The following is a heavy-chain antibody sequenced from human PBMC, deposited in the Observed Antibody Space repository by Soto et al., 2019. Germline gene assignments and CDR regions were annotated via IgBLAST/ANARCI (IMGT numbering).Heavy chain of an antibody. V-gene: IGHV2-70*01. D-gene: IGHD2-21*01. CDR2: INWDNNK. Sequence: SGPTLVNPTQTRTLTCTSSGFSLSTLGTCVTWIRQPPGKALEWLALINWDNNKYYSTSLKTRLTISRDTSKNRVVLTMTNVDPVDTATYYCARIPHYSDSYYMDYWGQGTLVTVSS. CDR3: ARIPHYSDSYYMDY. J-gene: IGHJ4*02. CDR1: GFSLSTLGTC.